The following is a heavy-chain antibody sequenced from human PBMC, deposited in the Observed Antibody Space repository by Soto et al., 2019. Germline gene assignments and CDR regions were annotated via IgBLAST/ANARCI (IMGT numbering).Heavy chain of an antibody. D-gene: IGHD3-22*01. CDR3: ASGGHYYDSSGYYYRPYYGMDV. CDR1: GYTFTGYY. Sequence: ASVKVSCKASGYTFTGYYMHWVRQAPGQGLEWMGWINPNSGGTNYAQKFQGWVTMTRDTSISTAYMELSRLRSDDTAVYYCASGGHYYDSSGYYYRPYYGMDVWGQRTTVTVSS. V-gene: IGHV1-2*04. J-gene: IGHJ6*02. CDR2: INPNSGGT.